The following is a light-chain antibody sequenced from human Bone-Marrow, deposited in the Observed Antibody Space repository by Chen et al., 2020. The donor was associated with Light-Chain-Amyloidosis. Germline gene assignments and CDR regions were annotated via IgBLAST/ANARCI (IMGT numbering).Light chain of an antibody. CDR3: QTWGTGIQV. CDR2: LNSDGSH. CDR1: SGHSNYA. J-gene: IGLJ3*02. Sequence: QLVVTQSPSASASLGASVKLTCTLSSGHSNYAVAWHQQQPEKGPRYLMKLNSDGSHNKGDGIPERFSGSSSGAERYLTISSLQSEDEADYFCQTWGTGIQVFGGGTKLTVL. V-gene: IGLV4-69*01.